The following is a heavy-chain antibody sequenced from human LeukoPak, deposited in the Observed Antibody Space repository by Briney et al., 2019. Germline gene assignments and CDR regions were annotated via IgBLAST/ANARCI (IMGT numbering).Heavy chain of an antibody. J-gene: IGHJ5*02. CDR2: ILPGDSDI. Sequence: GESLKISCKGSGYNFNTYWIGWVRQLPGKGLEWMGIILPGDSDIRCYASFEGRVTISVDKSTNTAYLQWDSLETSDSGMYYCARQSSGRYWSDPWGQGTLVTVSS. V-gene: IGHV5-51*01. D-gene: IGHD6-19*01. CDR3: ARQSSGRYWSDP. CDR1: GYNFNTYW.